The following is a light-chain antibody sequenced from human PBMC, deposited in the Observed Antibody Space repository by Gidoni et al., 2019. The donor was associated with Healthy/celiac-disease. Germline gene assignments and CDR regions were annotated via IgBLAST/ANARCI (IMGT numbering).Light chain of an antibody. CDR1: QGISSA. J-gene: IGKJ5*01. CDR2: DAS. V-gene: IGKV1D-13*01. CDR3: QQFNNYPRT. Sequence: AIQLTQSPSSLSASVGDRVTITCRTSQGISSALAWYQQKPGKAPKLLIYDASSLESGVPARFSGSGSGTDFTLTISSLQPEDFATYYCQQFNNYPRTFGQGTRLEIK.